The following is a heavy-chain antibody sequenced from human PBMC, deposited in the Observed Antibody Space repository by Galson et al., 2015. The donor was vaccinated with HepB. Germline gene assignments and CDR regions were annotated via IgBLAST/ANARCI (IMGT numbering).Heavy chain of an antibody. CDR3: ARGDLRPIDY. D-gene: IGHD3-16*01. Sequence: SLRLSCEASGFTFSGHWMNWVRQGPGKGLEWVSRLNAAGSDTDYADSVKGRFTISRDNARNTLYLQMNSLRVEDTAVYYCARGDLRPIDYWGQGALVTVSS. CDR1: GFTFSGHW. V-gene: IGHV3-74*01. CDR2: LNAAGSDT. J-gene: IGHJ4*02.